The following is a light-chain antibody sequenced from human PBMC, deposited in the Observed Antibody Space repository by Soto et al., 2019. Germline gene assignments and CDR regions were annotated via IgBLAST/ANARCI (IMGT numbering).Light chain of an antibody. CDR3: QQYSNWPRT. CDR1: QSVRSN. V-gene: IGKV3-15*01. Sequence: EIVMTQFPATLSVSPGERVTLSCRASQSVRSNLAWYQQKPGQAPRLLIFAASTRATVIPARFRGSGSGTEFTLTISDLQSEDFAVYYCQQYSNWPRTLGQGTKVDIK. J-gene: IGKJ1*01. CDR2: AAS.